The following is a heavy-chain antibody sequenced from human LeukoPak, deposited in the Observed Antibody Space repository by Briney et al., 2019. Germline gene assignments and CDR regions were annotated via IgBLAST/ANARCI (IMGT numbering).Heavy chain of an antibody. V-gene: IGHV3-23*01. CDR3: ARGGRARDSGSYS. CDR2: ISGSGGST. CDR1: GFTFSSYG. Sequence: PGGSLRLSCAASGFTFSSYGMSWVRQAPGKGLEWVSAISGSGGSTYYADSVKGRFTISRDNAKNSLYLQMNSLRAEDTAVYYCARGGRARDSGSYSWGQGILVTVSS. D-gene: IGHD1-26*01. J-gene: IGHJ4*02.